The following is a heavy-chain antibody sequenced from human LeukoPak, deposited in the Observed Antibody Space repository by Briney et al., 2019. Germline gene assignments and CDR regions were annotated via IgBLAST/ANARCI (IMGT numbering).Heavy chain of an antibody. Sequence: SETLSLTCSVSGGSISSYYWSWIRQPPGKGLEWIGYISYSGSTYYNPSLKSRVTISVDTSENQFSLKVSSMTAADTAVYYCARNGRQQAYYFDYWGQGTLVTVSS. J-gene: IGHJ4*02. D-gene: IGHD6-13*01. CDR3: ARNGRQQAYYFDY. V-gene: IGHV4-59*08. CDR2: ISYSGST. CDR1: GGSISSYY.